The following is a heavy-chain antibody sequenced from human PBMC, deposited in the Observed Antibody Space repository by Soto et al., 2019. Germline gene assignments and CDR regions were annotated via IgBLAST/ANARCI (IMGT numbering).Heavy chain of an antibody. J-gene: IGHJ3*02. V-gene: IGHV3-23*01. D-gene: IGHD2-15*01. CDR2: ISGSGGST. CDR3: AKKAAFIVVVVAAPADAFDI. CDR1: GFTFSSYA. Sequence: EVQLLESGGGLVQPGGSLRLSCAASGFTFSSYAMSWVRQAPGKGLEWVSAISGSGGSTYYADSVKGRFTISRDNSKNTLYLQMNSLRAEDTAVYYCAKKAAFIVVVVAAPADAFDIWGQGTMVTVSS.